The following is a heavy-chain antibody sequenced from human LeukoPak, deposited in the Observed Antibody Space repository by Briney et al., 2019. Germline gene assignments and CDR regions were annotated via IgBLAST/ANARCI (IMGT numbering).Heavy chain of an antibody. CDR2: IWYDGNNK. V-gene: IGHV3-33*01. CDR3: ATSYRVQYFDHFYFDY. Sequence: GGSLRLSCAVSGFTFTTYGMHWVRQAPGKGLEWVAVIWYDGNNKYYADSVKGRFTISRGNSKNTLYLQMNSLRAEDTAVYYCATSYRVQYFDHFYFDYWGQGNLVTVSS. J-gene: IGHJ4*01. D-gene: IGHD3-9*01. CDR1: GFTFTTYG.